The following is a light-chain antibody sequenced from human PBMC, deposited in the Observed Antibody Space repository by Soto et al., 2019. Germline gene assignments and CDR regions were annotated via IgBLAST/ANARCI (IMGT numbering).Light chain of an antibody. Sequence: DIQMTQSPSSLSASLGDRVTITCRASQGIGIYLAWFQQRPGKVPKLLIYAASTLQSGVPSRFSGSGSGTDFALTISSLQPEDVATYCCQKYNSAPLTFGGGTRVEI. CDR1: QGIGIY. J-gene: IGKJ4*01. CDR3: QKYNSAPLT. CDR2: AAS. V-gene: IGKV1-27*01.